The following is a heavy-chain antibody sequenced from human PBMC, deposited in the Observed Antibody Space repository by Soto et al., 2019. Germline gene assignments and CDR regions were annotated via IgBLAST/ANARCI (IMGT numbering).Heavy chain of an antibody. V-gene: IGHV3-30-3*01. J-gene: IGHJ2*01. CDR3: ARDKTAITPGYFDL. D-gene: IGHD4-4*01. Sequence: QVQLVESGGGVVQPGRSLRLSCAASGFTFRSYTMHWVRQAPGKGLEWVAVISYDGTNTYYADSVKGRFTLSRDNSGNTLSLQMNSLRVEDTAVYHCARDKTAITPGYFDLWGRGTLVTVSS. CDR2: ISYDGTNT. CDR1: GFTFRSYT.